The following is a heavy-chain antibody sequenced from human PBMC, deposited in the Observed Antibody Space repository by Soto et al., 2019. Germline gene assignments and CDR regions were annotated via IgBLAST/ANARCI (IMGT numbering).Heavy chain of an antibody. CDR2: IKPDGSQK. V-gene: IGHV3-7*04. D-gene: IGHD3-22*01. CDR3: ARGDYYDTSGPFSDAFDI. CDR1: GFTFSSYW. Sequence: GVLRLSCAASGFTFSSYWMSWVRQAPGKGLEWVANIKPDGSQKWYVDSVKGRFTISRDNAKKSLYLQMNSLRAEDTAVYYCARGDYYDTSGPFSDAFDIWGQGTMVTVSS. J-gene: IGHJ3*02.